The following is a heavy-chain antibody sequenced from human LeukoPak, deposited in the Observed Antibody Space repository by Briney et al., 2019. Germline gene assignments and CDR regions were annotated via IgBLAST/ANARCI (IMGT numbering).Heavy chain of an antibody. CDR2: IYYSGST. J-gene: IGHJ1*01. Sequence: PSETLSLTCTVSGGSISSYYWSWIRQPPGKGLEWIGSIYYSGSTYYNPSLKSRVTISVDTSKNQFSLKLSSVTAADTAVYYCARHRDYYDSSGLAYFQHWGQGTLVTVSS. V-gene: IGHV4-39*01. CDR3: ARHRDYYDSSGLAYFQH. CDR1: GGSISSYY. D-gene: IGHD3-22*01.